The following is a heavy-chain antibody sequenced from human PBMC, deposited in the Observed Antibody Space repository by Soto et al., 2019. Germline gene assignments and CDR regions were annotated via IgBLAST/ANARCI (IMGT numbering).Heavy chain of an antibody. J-gene: IGHJ4*02. CDR1: GFTFSSYA. D-gene: IGHD6-13*01. V-gene: IGHV3-23*01. CDR3: AKDRSSSWYYFDY. Sequence: GGSLRLSCAASGFTFSSYAMSWVRQAPGKGLEWVSAISGSGGSTYCADSVKGRFTISRDNSKNTLYLQMNSLRAEDTAVYYCAKDRSSSWYYFDYWGQGTLVTVSS. CDR2: ISGSGGST.